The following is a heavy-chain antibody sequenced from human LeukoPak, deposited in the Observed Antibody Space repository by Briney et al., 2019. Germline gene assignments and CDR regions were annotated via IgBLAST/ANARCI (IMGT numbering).Heavy chain of an antibody. V-gene: IGHV3-66*01. Sequence: QPGGSLRLSCAASGFTFSSYAMSWVRQAPGKGLEWVSVIYSDGSTFYADSVKGRFTISRDTSKNTPSLQMNSLRAEDTAVYYCARNPRTGDPWGQGTLVTVSS. J-gene: IGHJ5*02. D-gene: IGHD1-14*01. CDR2: IYSDGST. CDR3: ARNPRTGDP. CDR1: GFTFSSYA.